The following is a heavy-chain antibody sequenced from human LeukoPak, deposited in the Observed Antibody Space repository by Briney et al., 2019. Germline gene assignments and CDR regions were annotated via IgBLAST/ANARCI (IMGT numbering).Heavy chain of an antibody. Sequence: ASVKVSCKASGYTLTSYDINWVRQATGQGLEWMGWMNPNSGNTGYAQKFQGRVTMTRNTSISTAYMELSSLRSEDTAVYYCASSCGGDCYYRAFDIWGQGTMVTVSS. CDR3: ASSCGGDCYYRAFDI. CDR1: GYTLTSYD. D-gene: IGHD2-21*02. V-gene: IGHV1-8*01. J-gene: IGHJ3*02. CDR2: MNPNSGNT.